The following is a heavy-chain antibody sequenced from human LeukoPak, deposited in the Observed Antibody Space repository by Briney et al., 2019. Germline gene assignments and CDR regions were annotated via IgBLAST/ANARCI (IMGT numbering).Heavy chain of an antibody. V-gene: IGHV4-59*01. CDR2: IYYSGST. CDR3: ARATVDTAMWGAFDI. D-gene: IGHD5-18*01. CDR1: GGSISSYY. Sequence: SVTLSLTCTVSGGSISSYYWSWIRQPPGKGLEWIGYIYYSGSTNYNPSLKSRVTISVDTSKNQFSLKLSSVTAADTAVYYCARATVDTAMWGAFDIWGQGTMVTVSS. J-gene: IGHJ3*02.